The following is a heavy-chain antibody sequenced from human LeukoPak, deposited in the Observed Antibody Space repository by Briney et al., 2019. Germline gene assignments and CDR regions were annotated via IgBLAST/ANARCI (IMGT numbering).Heavy chain of an antibody. Sequence: GGSLRLSCAASGFTFSSYGMHWVRQAPGKGLEWEAVIWYDGSNKYYADSVKGRFTISRDNSKNTLYLQVNSLRAEDTAVYYCAKDPRSYCSSTSCPPWFDPWGQGTLVTVSS. D-gene: IGHD2-2*01. J-gene: IGHJ5*02. CDR3: AKDPRSYCSSTSCPPWFDP. V-gene: IGHV3-33*06. CDR2: IWYDGSNK. CDR1: GFTFSSYG.